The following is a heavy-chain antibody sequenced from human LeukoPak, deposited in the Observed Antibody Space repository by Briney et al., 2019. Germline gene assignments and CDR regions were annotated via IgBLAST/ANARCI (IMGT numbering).Heavy chain of an antibody. D-gene: IGHD2-2*02. CDR3: ARDLRYCSSTSCYTRGRYYYYGMDV. V-gene: IGHV4-31*03. J-gene: IGHJ6*02. CDR2: IYYSGST. Sequence: SETLSLTCTVSGGSISSGGYYWSWIRQHPGKGLEWIGYIYYSGSTYYNPSLKSRVTISVDTSKNQFSLKLSSVTAADTAVYYCARDLRYCSSTSCYTRGRYYYYGMDVWGQGTTVTVSS. CDR1: GGSISSGGYY.